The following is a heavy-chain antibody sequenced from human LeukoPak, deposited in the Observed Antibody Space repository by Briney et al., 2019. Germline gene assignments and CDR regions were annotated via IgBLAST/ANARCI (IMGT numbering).Heavy chain of an antibody. V-gene: IGHV4-34*01. CDR2: INHSGST. J-gene: IGHJ6*03. Sequence: SETLSLTCAVYGGSFSGYYWSWIRQPPGKGLEWIGEINHSGSTNYNPSLKSRVTISVDTSKNQFSLNLISVTAADTAVYYCARVGYSNYGYYYYYMDVWGKGTTVTVSS. D-gene: IGHD4-11*01. CDR1: GGSFSGYY. CDR3: ARVGYSNYGYYYYYMDV.